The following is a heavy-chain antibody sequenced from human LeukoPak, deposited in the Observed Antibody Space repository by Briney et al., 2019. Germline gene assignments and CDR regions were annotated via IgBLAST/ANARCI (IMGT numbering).Heavy chain of an antibody. Sequence: GGSLRLSCAASGFTFSSYSMNWVRQAPGKGLEWVSSISSSSSYIYYADSVKGRFTISRDNAKNSLYLQMNSLRAEDTAVYHCARDGTVAGHNDAFDIWGQGTMVTVSS. CDR2: ISSSSSYI. J-gene: IGHJ3*02. V-gene: IGHV3-21*01. D-gene: IGHD1-26*01. CDR1: GFTFSSYS. CDR3: ARDGTVAGHNDAFDI.